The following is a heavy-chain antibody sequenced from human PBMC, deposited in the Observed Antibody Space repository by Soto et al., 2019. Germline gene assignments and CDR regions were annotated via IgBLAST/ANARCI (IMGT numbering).Heavy chain of an antibody. V-gene: IGHV3-23*01. CDR1: GFTFSSYA. CDR3: AKLRFRVVPAAESYFDY. J-gene: IGHJ4*02. Sequence: GESLKISCAASGFTFSSYAMSWVRQAPGKGLEWVSAISGSGGSTYYADSVKGRFTISRDNSKNTLYLQMNSLRAEDTAVYYCAKLRFRVVPAAESYFDYWGQGTLVTVSS. CDR2: ISGSGGST. D-gene: IGHD2-2*01.